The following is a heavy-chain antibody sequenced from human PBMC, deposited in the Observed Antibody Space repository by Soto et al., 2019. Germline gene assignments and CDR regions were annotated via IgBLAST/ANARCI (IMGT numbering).Heavy chain of an antibody. CDR2: ISYDGGLQ. Sequence: QAHLVESGGGVVQPGRSLRLSCAASGFTFTSYGMHWVRQAPGTRLEWVAAISYDGGLQHYADSVKGRFTISRDNSKSRVLLQMNSLRAEDTAVYYCVADRGYGHASVPYSWGQGTLVSVSS. D-gene: IGHD5-18*01. V-gene: IGHV3-30*13. J-gene: IGHJ4*02. CDR3: VADRGYGHASVPYS. CDR1: GFTFTSYG.